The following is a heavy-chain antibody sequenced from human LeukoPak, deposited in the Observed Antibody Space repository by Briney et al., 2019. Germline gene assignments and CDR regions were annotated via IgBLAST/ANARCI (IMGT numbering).Heavy chain of an antibody. Sequence: ASVKVSCKASGYTFTSYYMHWVRQAPGQGLEWMGIINPSGGSTNYAQKFQGRVTITADESTSTAYMELSSLRSEDTAVYYCATSNCSSTSCYPNWFDPWGQGTLVTVSS. J-gene: IGHJ5*02. D-gene: IGHD2-2*01. V-gene: IGHV1-46*01. CDR2: INPSGGST. CDR1: GYTFTSYY. CDR3: ATSNCSSTSCYPNWFDP.